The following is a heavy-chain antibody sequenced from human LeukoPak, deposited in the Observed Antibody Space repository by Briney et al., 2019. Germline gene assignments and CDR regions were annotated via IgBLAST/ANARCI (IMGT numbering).Heavy chain of an antibody. Sequence: GGSLRLSCAASGFTFSNYAMSWVRQAPGKGLEWVSTISGSGGSTYYADSVKGQFTISRNNSKNTLYLQMNSLRAEDTAVYYCGGRTVAPYYQVSSGFHVQYWGQGTLVTVSS. D-gene: IGHD3-22*01. CDR2: ISGSGGST. V-gene: IGHV3-23*01. CDR3: GGRTVAPYYQVSSGFHVQY. CDR1: GFTFSNYA. J-gene: IGHJ1*01.